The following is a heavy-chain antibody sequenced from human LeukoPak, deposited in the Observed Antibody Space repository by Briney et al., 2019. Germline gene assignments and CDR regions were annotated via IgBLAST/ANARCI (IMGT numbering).Heavy chain of an antibody. Sequence: GGSLRLSCAASGFTFSSYSMNWVRQAPGKGLEWVSYISSGSSTIYYADSVKGRFTISRDNAKNSLYLQMNSLRDEDTAVYYCAGLLLWFGELSYYYGMDVWGQGTTVTVSS. D-gene: IGHD3-10*01. V-gene: IGHV3-48*02. CDR2: ISSGSSTI. J-gene: IGHJ6*02. CDR1: GFTFSSYS. CDR3: AGLLLWFGELSYYYGMDV.